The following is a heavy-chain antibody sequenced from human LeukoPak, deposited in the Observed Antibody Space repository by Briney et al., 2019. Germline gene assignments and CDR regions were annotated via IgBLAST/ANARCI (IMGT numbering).Heavy chain of an antibody. V-gene: IGHV1-69*01. J-gene: IGHJ3*02. Sequence: GSSLKVSCKASGGTFSSYAISWVRQAPGQGLEWMGGVTPIFGTANYAQKFQGRVTITADESTSTAYMELSSLRSEDTAVYYCAREGYYDSSGYYNPDADAFDIWGQGTMVTVSS. D-gene: IGHD3-22*01. CDR2: VTPIFGTA. CDR1: GGTFSSYA. CDR3: AREGYYDSSGYYNPDADAFDI.